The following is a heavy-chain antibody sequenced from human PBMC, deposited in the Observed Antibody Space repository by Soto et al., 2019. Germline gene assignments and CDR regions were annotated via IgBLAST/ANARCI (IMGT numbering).Heavy chain of an antibody. CDR2: IYYSGST. D-gene: IGHD2-15*01. J-gene: IGHJ3*02. CDR3: ARDRYCSGGSCYLRSDAFDI. CDR1: GGSISSYY. V-gene: IGHV4-59*01. Sequence: QVQLQESGPGLVKPSETLSLTCTVSGGSISSYYWSWIRQPPGKGLEWIGYIYYSGSTNYNPSLKSRVIISVDTSKNQFSLKLSSVTAADTAVYYCARDRYCSGGSCYLRSDAFDIWGQGTMVTVSS.